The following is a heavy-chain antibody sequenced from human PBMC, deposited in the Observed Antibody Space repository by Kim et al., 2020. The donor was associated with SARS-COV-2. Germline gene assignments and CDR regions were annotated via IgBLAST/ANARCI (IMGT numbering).Heavy chain of an antibody. Sequence: GGSLRLSCAASGFTFSTYAMSWVRQSPGRGLEWVSVISASGDRTYYADSVKGRFTISRDNSRSTVYVQMNSLRAEDTAIYYCAKVLWDRRGHVGPYDSW. CDR1: GFTFSTYA. CDR3: AKVLWDRRGHVGPYDS. CDR2: ISASGDRT. J-gene: IGHJ5*01. V-gene: IGHV3-23*01. D-gene: IGHD2-21*01.